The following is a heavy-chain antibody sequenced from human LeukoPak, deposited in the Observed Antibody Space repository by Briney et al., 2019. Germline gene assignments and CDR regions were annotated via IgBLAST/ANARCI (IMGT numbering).Heavy chain of an antibody. CDR3: ARSPIPNRYGMDV. Sequence: SQTLSLTCAISGDSIASHSAAWNWIRQSPSRGLEWLGRTYYRSKWYNDYAVSVKSRITIDPDTSKNQFSLQLNSVTPEDTAVYYCARSPIPNRYGMDVWGQGTTVTVSS. V-gene: IGHV6-1*01. J-gene: IGHJ6*02. CDR2: TYYRSKWYN. CDR1: GDSIASHSAA.